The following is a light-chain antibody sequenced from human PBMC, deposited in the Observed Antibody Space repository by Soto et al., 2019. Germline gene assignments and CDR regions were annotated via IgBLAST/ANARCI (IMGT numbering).Light chain of an antibody. V-gene: IGKV3-15*01. Sequence: ETVMTQSPATLSVSPGQSATLSCRASQSIRSTLAWFQQKPGQAPRLLIYGASTRATGIPARFSGSGSGTEFTLTISSLQSEDFAVYYCQQYNNWLITFGQGTRLDIK. CDR1: QSIRST. J-gene: IGKJ5*01. CDR2: GAS. CDR3: QQYNNWLIT.